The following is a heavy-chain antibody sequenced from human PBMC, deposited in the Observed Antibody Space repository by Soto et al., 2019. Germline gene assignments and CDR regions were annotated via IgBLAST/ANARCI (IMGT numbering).Heavy chain of an antibody. CDR1: GFTFSSYG. J-gene: IGHJ6*02. CDR2: ISYDGSNK. D-gene: IGHD2-2*01. Sequence: PGGSLRLSCAASGFTFSSYGMHWGRQAPGKGLEWVAVISYDGSNKYYADSVKGRFTISRDNSKNTLYLQMNSLRAEDTAVYYCARDPRYCSSTSCYVGYYYYGMDVWGQGTTVTVSS. CDR3: ARDPRYCSSTSCYVGYYYYGMDV. V-gene: IGHV3-30*03.